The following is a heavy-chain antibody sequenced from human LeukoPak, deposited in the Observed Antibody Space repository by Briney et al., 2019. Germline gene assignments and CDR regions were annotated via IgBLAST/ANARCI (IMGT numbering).Heavy chain of an antibody. D-gene: IGHD1-26*01. Sequence: RIIPILGIATYAQKFQGRVAITADKSTSTAYMELSSLRSEDTAVYYCARVVGATKGDWFDPWGQGTLVTVSS. V-gene: IGHV1-69*04. CDR3: ARVVGATKGDWFDP. CDR2: IIPILGIA. J-gene: IGHJ5*02.